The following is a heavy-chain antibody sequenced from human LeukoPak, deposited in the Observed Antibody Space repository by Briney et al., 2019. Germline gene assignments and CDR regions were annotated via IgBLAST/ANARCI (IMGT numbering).Heavy chain of an antibody. CDR2: IYSGGTT. V-gene: IGHV3-53*01. CDR3: ASRSGGDYPYFDY. J-gene: IGHJ4*02. Sequence: GGSLRLSCAASDFTVSRNYMSWVRQAPGKGLEWVSVIYSGGTTRYADSVKGRFTISRDNSKNTLYLQMNSLRVEDTALYYCASRSGGDYPYFDYWGQGTLVTVSS. CDR1: DFTVSRNY. D-gene: IGHD4-17*01.